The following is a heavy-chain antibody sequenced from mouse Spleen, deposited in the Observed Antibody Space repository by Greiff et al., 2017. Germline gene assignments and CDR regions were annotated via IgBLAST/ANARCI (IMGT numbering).Heavy chain of an antibody. D-gene: IGHD2-4*01. CDR2: ISNGGGST. V-gene: IGHV5-12*01. Sequence: EVKVVESGGGLVQPGGSLKLSCAASGFTFSDYYMYWVRQTPEKRLEWVAYISNGGGSTYYPDTVKGRFTISRDNAKNTLYLQMSRLKSEDTAMYYCARLGYDYDGFAYWGQGTLVTVSA. CDR3: ARLGYDYDGFAY. CDR1: GFTFSDYY. J-gene: IGHJ3*01.